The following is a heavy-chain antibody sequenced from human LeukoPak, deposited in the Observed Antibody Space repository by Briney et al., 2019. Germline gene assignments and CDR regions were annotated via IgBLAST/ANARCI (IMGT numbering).Heavy chain of an antibody. CDR3: AKFGFWVRGDYDSNY. J-gene: IGHJ4*02. D-gene: IGHD4-17*01. V-gene: IGHV3-23*01. CDR1: GFTFNNYA. Sequence: PGGSLRLSCAASGFTFNNYAMSWVRQVPGEGLEWVSSVVSSGDTTLYADSVKGRFTISRDNSKNTLYLQMNSLRAEDTAIYYCAKFGFWVRGDYDSNYWGQGTLVTVSS. CDR2: VVSSGDTT.